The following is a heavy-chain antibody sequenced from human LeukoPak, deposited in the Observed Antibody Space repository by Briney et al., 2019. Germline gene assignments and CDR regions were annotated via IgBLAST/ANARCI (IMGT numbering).Heavy chain of an antibody. CDR2: IRSKAYGGTT. CDR1: GFTFGDYA. D-gene: IGHD2-15*01. J-gene: IGHJ4*02. V-gene: IGHV3-49*04. Sequence: PGGSLRLSCTASGFTFGDYAMSWVRQAPGKGLEWVGFIRSKAYGGTTEYAASVKGRFTTSRDDSKSIAYLQMNSLKTEDTAVYYCTRAGGITFDYWGQGTLVTVSS. CDR3: TRAGGITFDY.